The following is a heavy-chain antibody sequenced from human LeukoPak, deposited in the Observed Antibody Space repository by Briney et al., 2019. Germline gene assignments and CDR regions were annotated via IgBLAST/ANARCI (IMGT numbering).Heavy chain of an antibody. CDR2: VSSSSSYI. CDR3: ASPNYYDSSGCRY. J-gene: IGHJ4*02. V-gene: IGHV3-21*01. Sequence: GGSLRLSCAASGFTFSSYSMNWVRQAPGKGLEWVSSVSSSSSYIYYADSVKGRFTISRDNAKNSLYLQMNSLRAEDTAVYYCASPNYYDSSGCRYWGQGTLVTVSS. CDR1: GFTFSSYS. D-gene: IGHD3-22*01.